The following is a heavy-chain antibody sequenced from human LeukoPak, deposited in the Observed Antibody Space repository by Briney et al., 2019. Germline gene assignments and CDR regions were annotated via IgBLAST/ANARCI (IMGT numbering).Heavy chain of an antibody. V-gene: IGHV4-34*01. CDR2: MNHSGST. CDR3: ARGVLRYNWCDP. J-gene: IGHJ5*02. Sequence: PSETLSLTCAVYGGSFSGYYWSWIRQPPGKGLEWIGEMNHSGSTNYNPSLKSRVTISVDTSKNQFSLKLSSVTAADTAVYYCARGVLRYNWCDPWRQGTLVSVSS. CDR1: GGSFSGYY. D-gene: IGHD3-3*01.